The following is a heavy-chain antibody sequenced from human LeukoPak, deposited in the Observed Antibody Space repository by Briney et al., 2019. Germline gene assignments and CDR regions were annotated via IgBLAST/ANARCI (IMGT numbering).Heavy chain of an antibody. J-gene: IGHJ1*01. CDR2: IYSGGST. CDR3: ALPPGIAAAGTGYFQH. CDR1: GFTVSSNY. D-gene: IGHD6-13*01. Sequence: GGSLRLSCAASGFTVSSNYMSWVRQAPGKGLEWVSVIYSGGSTYYADSVKGRFTISRDNSKNTLYLQMNSLRAEDTAVYYCALPPGIAAAGTGYFQHWGQGTLVTVSS. V-gene: IGHV3-53*05.